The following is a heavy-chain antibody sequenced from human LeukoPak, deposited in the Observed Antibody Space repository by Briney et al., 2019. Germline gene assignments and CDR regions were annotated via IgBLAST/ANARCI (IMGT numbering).Heavy chain of an antibody. CDR3: ATGSSRYYYYMDV. D-gene: IGHD3-10*01. V-gene: IGHV4-39*01. Sequence: SETLSLTCTVSGGSIRSNSYYWGWIRQPPGKGLEWIGSIYFSGNTYYNPSLKSRVTISVDTSKNQFSLKVSSVTAADTDVYYCATGSSRYYYYMDVWGKGTTVTVSS. CDR2: IYFSGNT. J-gene: IGHJ6*03. CDR1: GGSIRSNSYY.